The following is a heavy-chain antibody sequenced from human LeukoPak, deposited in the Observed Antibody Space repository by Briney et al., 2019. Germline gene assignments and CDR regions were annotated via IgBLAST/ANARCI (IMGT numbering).Heavy chain of an antibody. V-gene: IGHV1-2*02. CDR3: VRVSLSPLLPIDY. CDR1: GYTFTAYY. CDR2: INSNSGDT. D-gene: IGHD2-15*01. Sequence: GASVKVSCTASGYTFTAYYLHWVRQAPGQGLEWMGWINSNSGDTNSAQKFQGRVTLTRDTSITTAYMEMSSLSSDDTAVYYCVRVSLSPLLPIDYWGQGTLVTVSS. J-gene: IGHJ4*02.